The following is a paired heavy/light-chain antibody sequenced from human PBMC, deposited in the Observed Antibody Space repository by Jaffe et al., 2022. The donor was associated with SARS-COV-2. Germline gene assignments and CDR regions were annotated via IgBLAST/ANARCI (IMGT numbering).Light chain of an antibody. CDR3: NSYAGNNNLI. CDR1: TSDVGNYNY. Sequence: QSALTQPPSASGSPGQSVTISCTGSTSDVGNYNYVSWYQQHPGKAPKLVIYEVTKRPSGVPDRFSGSKSGNTASLTVSGLQAEDEAYYYCNSYAGNNNLIFGGGTKLTVL. V-gene: IGLV2-8*01. J-gene: IGLJ2*01. CDR2: EVT.
Heavy chain of an antibody. CDR2: ISYSGSA. CDR3: ARDRWVYADGGSYKYYGLDV. CDR1: GGSISSYY. D-gene: IGHD3-16*01. V-gene: IGHV4-59*01. J-gene: IGHJ6*02. Sequence: QVQLQESGPGLVKPSETLSLTCSVSGGSISSYYWSWVRQPPGKGLEWVGYISYSGSAYSNPSLKSRVTISRDASKNQFSLWLTSVTAADTAVYYCARDRWVYADGGSYKYYGLDVWGQGTTVTVSS.